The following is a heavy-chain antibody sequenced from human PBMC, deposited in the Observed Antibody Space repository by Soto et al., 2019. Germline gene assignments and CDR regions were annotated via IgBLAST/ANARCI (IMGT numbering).Heavy chain of an antibody. CDR3: ARDLLITIFGVVAVTAFDI. Sequence: VKGSCNASGYSNSRYGISWGRQAPGQGHGWMGWISAYNGNTNYAQKLQGRVTMTTDTSTSTAYMELRSLRSDDTAVYYCARDLLITIFGVVAVTAFDIWGQGTMVTVSS. V-gene: IGHV1-18*01. J-gene: IGHJ3*02. CDR1: GYSNSRYG. CDR2: ISAYNGNT. D-gene: IGHD3-3*01.